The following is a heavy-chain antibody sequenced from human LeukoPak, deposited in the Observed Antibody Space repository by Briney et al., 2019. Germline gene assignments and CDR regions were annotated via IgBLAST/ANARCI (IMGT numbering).Heavy chain of an antibody. CDR1: GFALSDYY. CDR2: ISSSSIYT. CDR3: ARDREYYFDY. J-gene: IGHJ4*02. Sequence: PGGSLRLSCAASGFALSDYYMSWIGQAPGKGLEWVSYISSSSIYTNYADSVKGRFTISRDNAKNSLYLQMNSLRAEDTAVYYCARDREYYFDYWGQGTLVTVSS. V-gene: IGHV3-11*06.